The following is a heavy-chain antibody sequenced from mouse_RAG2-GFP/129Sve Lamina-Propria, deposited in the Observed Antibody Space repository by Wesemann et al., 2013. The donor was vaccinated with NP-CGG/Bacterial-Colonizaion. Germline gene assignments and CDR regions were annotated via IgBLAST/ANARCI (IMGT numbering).Heavy chain of an antibody. CDR3: ARCPYYYGSKAMDY. J-gene: IGHJ4*01. Sequence: GASVKISCKASGYSFTDYNMNWVKQSNGKSLEWIGVINPNYGTTSYNQKFKGKATLTVDQSSSTAYMQLNSLTSEDSAVYYCARCPYYYGSKAMDYWGQGTSVTVSS. CDR2: INPNYGTT. CDR1: GYSFTDYN. D-gene: IGHD1-1*01. V-gene: IGHV1-39*01.